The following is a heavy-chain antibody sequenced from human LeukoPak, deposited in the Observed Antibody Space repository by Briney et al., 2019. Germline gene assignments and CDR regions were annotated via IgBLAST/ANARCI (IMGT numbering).Heavy chain of an antibody. Sequence: GGSLRLSCAASVFTFSDYYMSWIRQAPGKALEWVSYISSSVSTIYYADSVKGRFTISKDNAKNSLYLQMNSLRAEDTAVYYCARMMPWEPLDYWGQGTLVTVSS. CDR1: VFTFSDYY. CDR2: ISSSVSTI. J-gene: IGHJ4*02. D-gene: IGHD1-26*01. CDR3: ARMMPWEPLDY. V-gene: IGHV3-11*01.